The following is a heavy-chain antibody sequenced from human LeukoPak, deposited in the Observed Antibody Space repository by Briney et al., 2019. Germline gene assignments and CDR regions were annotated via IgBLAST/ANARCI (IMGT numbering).Heavy chain of an antibody. J-gene: IGHJ3*02. V-gene: IGHV3-48*01. CDR2: ISSSSSTI. D-gene: IGHD1-26*01. CDR3: ARGPLVGASDAFDI. CDR1: GFTFSSYS. Sequence: GGSLRLSCAASGFTFSSYSMNWVRQAPGKGLEWVSYISSSSSTIYYADSVKGRFTISRDNSKNTLYLQMGSLRAEDMAVYYCARGPLVGASDAFDIWGQGTMVTVSS.